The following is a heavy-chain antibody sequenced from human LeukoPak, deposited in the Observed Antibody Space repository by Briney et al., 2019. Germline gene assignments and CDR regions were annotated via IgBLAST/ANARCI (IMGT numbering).Heavy chain of an antibody. J-gene: IGHJ4*02. CDR2: IYYSGST. V-gene: IGHV4-59*01. CDR1: GGSISSYY. CDR3: ASQTRY. Sequence: PSETLSLTCTVSGGSISSYYWSWIRQPPGKGLEWMGYIYYSGSTNYNPSLKSRVTISVDTSKNQFSLKLSSVTAADTAVYYCASQTRYWGQGTLVTVSS.